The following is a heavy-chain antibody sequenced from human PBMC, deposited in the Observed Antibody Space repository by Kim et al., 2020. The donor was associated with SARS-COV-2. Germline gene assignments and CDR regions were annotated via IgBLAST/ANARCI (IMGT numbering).Heavy chain of an antibody. CDR1: GGSISSYY. Sequence: SETLSLTCTVSGGSISSYYWSWIRQPPGKGLEWIGYIYYSGSTNYNPSLKSRVTISVDTSKNQFSLKLSSVTAADTAVYYCARVVAPDACDSWGQGTMVTFSS. CDR3: ARVVAPDACDS. CDR2: IYYSGST. J-gene: IGHJ3*02. V-gene: IGHV4-59*01. D-gene: IGHD2-21*01.